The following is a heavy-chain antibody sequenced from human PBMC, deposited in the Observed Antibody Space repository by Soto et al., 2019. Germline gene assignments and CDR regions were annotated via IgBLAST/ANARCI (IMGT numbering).Heavy chain of an antibody. CDR3: ARDMSTVTTKTYYYYGMDV. D-gene: IGHD4-17*01. V-gene: IGHV1-2*04. CDR2: INPNSGGT. CDR1: GYTFTGYY. Sequence: ASVKVSCTASGYTFTGYYMHWVRQAPGQGLEWMGWINPNSGGTNYAQKFQGWVTMTRDTSISTAYLELSRLRSDDTAVYYCARDMSTVTTKTYYYYGMDVWGQGTTVTVSS. J-gene: IGHJ6*02.